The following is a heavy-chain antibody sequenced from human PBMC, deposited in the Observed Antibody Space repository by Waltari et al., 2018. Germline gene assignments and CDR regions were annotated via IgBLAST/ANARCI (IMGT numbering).Heavy chain of an antibody. Sequence: QVQLQESGPRLVRPSETLSLTCGVSGYSISSAYFWGCLRQTPGKGLGWIGIIFHSGSGYYNPSLRIRITMSVDTSKNEFSVKLTSVTAADTAVYYCARDLGGSGNSWFDAWGQGTVVTVSS. CDR1: GYSISSAYF. J-gene: IGHJ5*02. CDR3: ARDLGGSGNSWFDA. V-gene: IGHV4-38-2*02. CDR2: IFHSGSG. D-gene: IGHD3-10*01.